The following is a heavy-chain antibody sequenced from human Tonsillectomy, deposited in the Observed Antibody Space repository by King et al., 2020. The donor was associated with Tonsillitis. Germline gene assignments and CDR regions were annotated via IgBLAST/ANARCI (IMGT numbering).Heavy chain of an antibody. CDR2: LYYSGST. CDR3: ARAQGSGSYYPFDY. Sequence: QLQESGPGLVKPSETLSLTCTVSGGSISSSIYYWGWIRQPPGKGLEWIGSLYYSGSTYYNPSLKSRVTISVDTSKNQFPLKLSSVTAADTAVYYCARAQGSGSYYPFDYWGQGTLVTVSS. J-gene: IGHJ4*02. CDR1: GGSISSSIYY. V-gene: IGHV4-39*01. D-gene: IGHD3-10*01.